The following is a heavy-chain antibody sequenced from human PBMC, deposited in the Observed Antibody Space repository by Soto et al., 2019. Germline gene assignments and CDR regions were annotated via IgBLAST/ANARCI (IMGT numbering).Heavy chain of an antibody. J-gene: IGHJ4*02. CDR3: ARDPEAGTTDY. CDR2: IYYSGST. Sequence: SETLSLTCNVSGGSVSSGSYYWSWIRQPPGKGLEWIGYIYYSGSTYYNPSLKSRVTISVDTSKNQFSLKLSSVTAADTAVYYCARDPEAGTTDYWGQGTLVTVSS. V-gene: IGHV4-61*01. CDR1: GGSVSSGSYY. D-gene: IGHD6-19*01.